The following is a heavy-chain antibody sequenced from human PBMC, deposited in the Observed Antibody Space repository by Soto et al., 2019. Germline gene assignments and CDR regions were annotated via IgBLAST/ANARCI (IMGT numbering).Heavy chain of an antibody. D-gene: IGHD5-12*01. CDR1: GFTFSSYG. J-gene: IGHJ4*02. CDR3: AKDSRNSGCDY. Sequence: GGSLRLSCAASGFTFSSYGMHWVRQAPGKGLEWVAVIPYDGSNKYYADSVKGRFTISRDNSKNTLYLQMSSLRAEDTAVYYCAKDSRNSGCDYWGQGTLVTVSS. V-gene: IGHV3-30*18. CDR2: IPYDGSNK.